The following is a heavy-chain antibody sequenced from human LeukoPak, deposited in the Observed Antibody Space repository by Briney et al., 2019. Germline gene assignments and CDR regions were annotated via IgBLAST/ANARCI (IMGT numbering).Heavy chain of an antibody. CDR3: AKIDSETNKSGD. CDR2: IRYDGSDK. J-gene: IGHJ4*02. D-gene: IGHD3-10*01. CDR1: GFTFSSYG. V-gene: IGHV3-30*02. Sequence: GGSLRLSCAASGFTFSSYGMHWVRQAPGKGLEWVAFIRYDGSDKYYADSVKGRFTISRDNSQNTMYLQMNSLRAEDTGVYYCAKIDSETNKSGDWGQGTLVTVSS.